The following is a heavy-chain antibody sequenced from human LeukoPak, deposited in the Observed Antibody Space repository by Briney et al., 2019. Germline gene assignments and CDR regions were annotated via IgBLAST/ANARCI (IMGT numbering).Heavy chain of an antibody. D-gene: IGHD3-3*01. Sequence: SETLPLTCTVCAGSISSYYWSWIRQPPAKELEWIGYIYYSGSTNYNPSLKSQLTISVDTSNNQFCLKLSSVTAADTAVYYCARAFGVVTPFDYWGQGTLVTVSS. CDR2: IYYSGST. CDR3: ARAFGVVTPFDY. J-gene: IGHJ4*02. V-gene: IGHV4-59*12. CDR1: AGSISSYY.